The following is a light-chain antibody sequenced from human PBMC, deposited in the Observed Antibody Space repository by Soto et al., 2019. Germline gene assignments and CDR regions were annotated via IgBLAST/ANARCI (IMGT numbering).Light chain of an antibody. V-gene: IGLV2-14*01. CDR1: NSDFGGYNY. J-gene: IGLJ3*02. Sequence: QSALTQPASVSGSPGQSIAISCTATNSDFGGYNYVSWFQQQSGKAPKLMIYEVTSRPSGVSNRFSGSKSGNTAFLIISGLQAEDEADYYCSSFTTSNTWVFGGGTKVTVL. CDR2: EVT. CDR3: SSFTTSNTWV.